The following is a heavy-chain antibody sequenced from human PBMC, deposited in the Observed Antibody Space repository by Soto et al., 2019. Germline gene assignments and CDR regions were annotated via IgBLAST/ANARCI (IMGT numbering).Heavy chain of an antibody. CDR3: ARDSNTSGPHAWFDS. V-gene: IGHV4-59*01. CDR2: IYYGGST. CDR1: NASISSYS. Sequence: ETLSLTCTVSNASISSYSWSWIRQPPGKGLEWIGYIYYGGSTNYNPSLKSRLTILVDTSNNQFSLKLSSLTAADTAVYYCARDSNTSGPHAWFDSWGRGTLVTVFS. J-gene: IGHJ5*01. D-gene: IGHD6-19*01.